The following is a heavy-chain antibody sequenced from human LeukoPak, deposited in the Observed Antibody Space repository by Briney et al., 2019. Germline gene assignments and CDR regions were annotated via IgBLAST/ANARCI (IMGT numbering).Heavy chain of an antibody. CDR2: IHWNNDR. CDR1: GFSLPTRGVA. V-gene: IGHV2-5*01. D-gene: IGHD4-23*01. CDR3: AQYPDYGGDYDAFDI. Sequence: SGPTLVNPPQTLTLTCTFSGFSLPTRGVAVAWIRQPPGKALNWLSSIHWNNDRRFSPSLKRRLTLTKATSKNQVVLTVTNMDPMDTATYYCAQYPDYGGDYDAFDIWGQGTMVTVSS. J-gene: IGHJ3*02.